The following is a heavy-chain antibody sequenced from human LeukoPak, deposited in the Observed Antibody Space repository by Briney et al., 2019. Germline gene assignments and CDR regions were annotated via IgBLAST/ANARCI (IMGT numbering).Heavy chain of an antibody. V-gene: IGHV4-59*01. J-gene: IGHJ4*02. CDR1: GGSISSYY. D-gene: IGHD3-22*01. CDR3: ARENPTYYYDSRVFDY. Sequence: KPSETLSLTCTVSGGSISSYYWSWIRQPPGKGLEWIGYIYYSGSTNYNPSLKRRVTTSVDTSKNQFSLKLSSVTAADTAVYYCARENPTYYYDSRVFDYWGQGTLVTVSS. CDR2: IYYSGST.